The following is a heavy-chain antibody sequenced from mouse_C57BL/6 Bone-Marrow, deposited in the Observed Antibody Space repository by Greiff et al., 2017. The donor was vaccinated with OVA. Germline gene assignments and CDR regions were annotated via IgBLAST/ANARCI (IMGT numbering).Heavy chain of an antibody. V-gene: IGHV1-55*01. D-gene: IGHD1-1*01. J-gene: IGHJ4*01. Sequence: QVQLQQPGAELVKPGASVKMSCKASGYTFTSYWITWVKQRPGQGLEWIGDIYPGSGRTNDNEKFKSKATLTVDTSSSTAYMQLSSLTSEDSAVYYCARSGITTVEGDFAMDYGGQGTSVTVSS. CDR1: GYTFTSYW. CDR3: ARSGITTVEGDFAMDY. CDR2: IYPGSGRT.